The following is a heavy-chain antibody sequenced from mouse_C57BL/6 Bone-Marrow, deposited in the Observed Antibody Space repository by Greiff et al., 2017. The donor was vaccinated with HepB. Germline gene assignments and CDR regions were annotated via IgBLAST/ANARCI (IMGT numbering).Heavy chain of an antibody. CDR2: INPNNGGT. J-gene: IGHJ2*01. V-gene: IGHV1-26*01. D-gene: IGHD2-1*01. Sequence: EVQLQQSGPELVKPGASVKISCKASGYTFTDYYMNWVKQSHGKSLEWIGDINPNNGGTSYNQKFKGKATLTVDKSSSTAYMELRSLTSEDSAVYYCARRGLPYFDYWGQGTTLTVSS. CDR3: ARRGLPYFDY. CDR1: GYTFTDYY.